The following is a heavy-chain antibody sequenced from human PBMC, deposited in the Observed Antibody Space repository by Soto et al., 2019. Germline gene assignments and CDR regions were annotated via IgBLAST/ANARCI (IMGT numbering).Heavy chain of an antibody. CDR1: GFTFSSYT. D-gene: IGHD2-8*01. V-gene: IGHV3-30-3*01. CDR3: ERDNGSWDGHGMDV. J-gene: IGHJ6*02. CDR2: ILYDGGNK. Sequence: GGSLRLSCTASGFTFSSYTIHWIRQPPGKGQEWVALILYDGGNKYYADSAKSGFTISRDNSKNTQYLHMNRLRAEATAVYYCERDNGSWDGHGMDVWGQGTTVTVSS.